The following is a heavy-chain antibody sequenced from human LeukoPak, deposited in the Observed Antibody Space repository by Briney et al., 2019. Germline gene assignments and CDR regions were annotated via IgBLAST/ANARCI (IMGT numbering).Heavy chain of an antibody. CDR3: AKDSSNIMGARLDY. V-gene: IGHV3-23*01. J-gene: IGHJ4*02. CDR2: ISISGGST. Sequence: QSGGSLRLSSAASGFTFNSYAMSWVRQAPGRGLEWVSGISISGGSTYYADSVKGRFTISRDNSKNTLFLQMNSLRAEDTAVYYCAKDSSNIMGARLDYWGQGTLVTVSS. D-gene: IGHD1-26*01. CDR1: GFTFNSYA.